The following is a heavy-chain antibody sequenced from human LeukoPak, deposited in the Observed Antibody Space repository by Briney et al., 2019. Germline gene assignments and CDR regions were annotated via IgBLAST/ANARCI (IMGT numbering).Heavy chain of an antibody. D-gene: IGHD3-22*01. Sequence: GGSLRLSCAASGFTFDDYAMHWVRQAPGKGLEWVSGISWNSGSIGYADSVKGRFTISRDNAKNSLYLQMNSLRAEDTAVYYCVRDDDRPDNGLGYWGQGTLVTVSS. CDR2: ISWNSGSI. CDR3: VRDDDRPDNGLGY. CDR1: GFTFDDYA. V-gene: IGHV3-9*01. J-gene: IGHJ4*02.